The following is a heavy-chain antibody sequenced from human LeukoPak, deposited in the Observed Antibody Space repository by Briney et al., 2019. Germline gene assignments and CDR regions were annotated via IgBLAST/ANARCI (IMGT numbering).Heavy chain of an antibody. CDR3: ARRALYGSGRYYYYYYMDV. Sequence: SETLSLTCAVHGGSFSGYYWSWIRQPPGKGLEWIGEINHSGSTNYNPSLKSRVTISVDTSKNQFSLKLSSVTAADTAVYYCARRALYGSGRYYYYYYMDVWGKGTTVTVSS. CDR1: GGSFSGYY. D-gene: IGHD3-10*01. CDR2: INHSGST. V-gene: IGHV4-34*01. J-gene: IGHJ6*03.